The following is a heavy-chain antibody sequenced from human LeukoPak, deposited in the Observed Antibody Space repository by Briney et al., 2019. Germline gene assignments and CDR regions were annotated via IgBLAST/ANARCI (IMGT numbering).Heavy chain of an antibody. CDR2: TIPIFGTA. CDR1: GGTFSSYA. Sequence: SVKVSCKASGGTFSSYAISWVRQAPGQGLEWMGGTIPIFGTANYAQKFQGRVTITADESTSTAYMELSSLRSEDTAVYYCSYGGGSSTFDPWGQGTLVTVSS. D-gene: IGHD2-2*01. CDR3: SYGGGSSTFDP. V-gene: IGHV1-69*01. J-gene: IGHJ5*02.